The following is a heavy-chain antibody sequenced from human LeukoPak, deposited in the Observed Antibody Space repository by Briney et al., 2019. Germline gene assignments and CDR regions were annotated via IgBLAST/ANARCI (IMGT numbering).Heavy chain of an antibody. CDR2: IDPSDSYT. J-gene: IGHJ4*02. CDR1: GYSFTSYW. Sequence: HGESLKISCKGSGYSFTSYWISWVRQMPGKGLEWMGRIDPSDSYTNYSPSFQGHLTISADKSISTAYLQWSSLKASDTAMYYCVRGDYGSGSYYEFDYWGQGTLVTVSS. D-gene: IGHD3-10*01. V-gene: IGHV5-10-1*01. CDR3: VRGDYGSGSYYEFDY.